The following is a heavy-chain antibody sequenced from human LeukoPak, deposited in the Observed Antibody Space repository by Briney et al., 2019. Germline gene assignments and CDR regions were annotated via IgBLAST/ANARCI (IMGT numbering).Heavy chain of an antibody. CDR3: ARTNPVVGVAAAFDAFDI. J-gene: IGHJ3*02. CDR1: GFTVSSNY. D-gene: IGHD6-13*01. Sequence: GGSLRLSCAASGFTVSSNYMSWVRQAPGKGLEWVSVIYSGGRTYNADSVKGRFTISRDNAKNSLYLQMNSLRAEDTAVYYCARTNPVVGVAAAFDAFDIWGQGTMVTVSS. CDR2: IYSGGRT. V-gene: IGHV3-66*01.